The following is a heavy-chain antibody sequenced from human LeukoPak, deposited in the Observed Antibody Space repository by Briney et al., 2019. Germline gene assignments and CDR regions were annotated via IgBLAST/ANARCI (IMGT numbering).Heavy chain of an antibody. D-gene: IGHD3-3*01. CDR1: GFMFSSNW. CDR3: ARRSGYDFWSGYQKYYFDY. V-gene: IGHV4-34*01. CDR2: INHSGST. Sequence: GALRLSCAASGFMFSSNWMSWIRQPPGKGLEWIGEINHSGSTNYNPSLKSRVTISVDTSKNQFSLKLSSVTAADTAVYYCARRSGYDFWSGYQKYYFDYWGQGTLVTVSS. J-gene: IGHJ4*02.